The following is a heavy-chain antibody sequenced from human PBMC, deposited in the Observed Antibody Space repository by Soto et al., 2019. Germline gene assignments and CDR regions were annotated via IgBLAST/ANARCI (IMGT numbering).Heavy chain of an antibody. J-gene: IGHJ4*02. Sequence: EVQLLESGGGLVQPGGSLRLSCAASGFTFSSYAMSWVRHAPGKGLEWVSAISGSGGSTYYADSVKGRFTISRDNSKNTLYLQMNSLRAEDTAVYYCARPGLGQLLWIYFDYWGQGTLVTVSS. CDR2: ISGSGGST. CDR1: GFTFSSYA. CDR3: ARPGLGQLLWIYFDY. V-gene: IGHV3-23*01. D-gene: IGHD2-2*01.